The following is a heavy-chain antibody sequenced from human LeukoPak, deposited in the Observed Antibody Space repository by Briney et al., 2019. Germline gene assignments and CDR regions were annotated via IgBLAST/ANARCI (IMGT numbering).Heavy chain of an antibody. V-gene: IGHV3-13*01. CDR2: IVTAGDT. Sequence: GSLLLSCAASGVIFSNYDMHWVRQAAGKGLEWVSGIVTAGDTYYPGSVKGRFTISRENAKNSLYLHMNSLSAGDTAMYYCASSPAYSSSWYAIDTWGQGTLVTVSS. CDR1: GVIFSNYD. D-gene: IGHD6-13*01. CDR3: ASSPAYSSSWYAIDT. J-gene: IGHJ5*02.